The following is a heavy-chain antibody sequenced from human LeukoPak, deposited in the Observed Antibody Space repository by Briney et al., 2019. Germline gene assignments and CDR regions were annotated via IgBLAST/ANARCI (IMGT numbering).Heavy chain of an antibody. Sequence: SETLSRTCTVSGGSISSGDYYWSWIRQPPGKGLEWIGYIYYSGSTYYNPSLKSRVTISVDTSKNQFSLKLSSVTAADTAVYYCARVTYQYDSSGYLPGAPFDYWGQGTLVTVSS. V-gene: IGHV4-30-4*01. D-gene: IGHD3-22*01. J-gene: IGHJ4*02. CDR3: ARVTYQYDSSGYLPGAPFDY. CDR1: GGSISSGDYY. CDR2: IYYSGST.